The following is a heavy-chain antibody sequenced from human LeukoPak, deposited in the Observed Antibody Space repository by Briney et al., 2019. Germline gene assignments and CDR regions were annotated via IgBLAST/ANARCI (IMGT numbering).Heavy chain of an antibody. V-gene: IGHV3-66*02. CDR1: GFIDSSNY. J-gene: IGHJ5*02. D-gene: IGHD3-16*01. Sequence: GGSLRLSCAASGFIDSSNYMRWVRQAPGKGLEWVSVIYSGGGTHCADSVKGRFTISRDISKNTLYLQMNSLRAEDTAVYYCARVGGVWFDPWGQGTLVTVSS. CDR2: IYSGGGT. CDR3: ARVGGVWFDP.